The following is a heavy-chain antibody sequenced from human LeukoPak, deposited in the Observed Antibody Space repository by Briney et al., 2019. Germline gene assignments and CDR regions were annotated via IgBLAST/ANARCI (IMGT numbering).Heavy chain of an antibody. CDR1: GFTFSSYA. Sequence: SGRSLRLSCAASGFTFSSYAMHWVRQAPGKGLEWVAVISFDGSNKYYADSVKGRFTISRDNSKNTLYLQMNSLRAEDTAVYYCARVKSSWYYFDYWGQGTLVTVSS. CDR3: ARVKSSWYYFDY. V-gene: IGHV3-30*04. CDR2: ISFDGSNK. D-gene: IGHD6-13*01. J-gene: IGHJ4*02.